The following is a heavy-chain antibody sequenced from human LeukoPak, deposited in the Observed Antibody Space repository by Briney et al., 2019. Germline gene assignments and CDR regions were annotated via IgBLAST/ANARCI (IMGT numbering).Heavy chain of an antibody. D-gene: IGHD3-10*01. V-gene: IGHV3-7*05. CDR2: IKQDGNEK. J-gene: IGHJ4*02. CDR3: ATIKVRANNYDTDGFEY. Sequence: GGSLRLSRAASGFTLSSFWMSWVRQAPGKGLEWVANIKQDGNEKYYADSVKGRFTISRDNAKNSLYLQMNSLRAEDTAVYYCATIKVRANNYDTDGFEYWGQGTLVTVSS. CDR1: GFTLSSFW.